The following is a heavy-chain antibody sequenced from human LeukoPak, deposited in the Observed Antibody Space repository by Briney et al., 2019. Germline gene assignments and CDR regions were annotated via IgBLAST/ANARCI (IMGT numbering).Heavy chain of an antibody. J-gene: IGHJ4*02. CDR1: GFTFSSYT. D-gene: IGHD7-27*01. Sequence: GGSLRLSCAASGFTFSSYTMYWVRHPPGKRLEWVSIIGSSSGGIHYADSVKGRFTISRDNSKNALYLQMNSLRVEDTAVYYCAIDPNWGTHSWGQGVLVTVSS. CDR3: AIDPNWGTHS. V-gene: IGHV3-23*01. CDR2: IGSSSGGI.